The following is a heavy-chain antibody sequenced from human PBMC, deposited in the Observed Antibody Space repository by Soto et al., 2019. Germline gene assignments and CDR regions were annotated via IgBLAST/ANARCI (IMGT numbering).Heavy chain of an antibody. CDR1: VYTFTGYY. Sequence: GASVQVSYKASVYTFTGYYMYWVRQAPGQRLEWMGWINPKSSNTSYAQKFQGRFTITRHNSKNTLYLQMNSLRAEDTVVYCCARDIQATGNRNDAFDIWGQGTMDTVSS. V-gene: IGHV1-8*02. J-gene: IGHJ3*02. D-gene: IGHD6-13*01. CDR3: ARDIQATGNRNDAFDI. CDR2: INPKSSNT.